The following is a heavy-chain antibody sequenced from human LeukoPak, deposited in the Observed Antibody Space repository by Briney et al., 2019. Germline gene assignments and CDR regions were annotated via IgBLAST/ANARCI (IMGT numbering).Heavy chain of an antibody. Sequence: GGSLRLSCAASGFTFSSYWMSWVRQAPGKGLEWVSYISSSSSTIYYADSVKGRFTVSRDNAKNSLYLQMNSLRAEDTAVYYCARAAESGIAVADNWFDPWGQGTLVTVSS. CDR2: ISSSSSTI. J-gene: IGHJ5*02. CDR3: ARAAESGIAVADNWFDP. CDR1: GFTFSSYW. D-gene: IGHD6-19*01. V-gene: IGHV3-48*04.